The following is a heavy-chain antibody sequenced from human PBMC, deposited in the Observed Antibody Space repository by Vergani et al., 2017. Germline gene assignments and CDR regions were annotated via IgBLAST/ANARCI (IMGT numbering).Heavy chain of an antibody. V-gene: IGHV5-51*01. Sequence: EVQLVQSGAEVKKPGESLKISCEGSGYTFTDYWVGWVRQKPGKGLEWMGVVYARDSITRYSLSFEGQVTISADKSINTAYLEWDSLRASDRYMYYCVRRMWERQDVDYWGQGTLVTVAS. CDR2: VYARDSIT. J-gene: IGHJ4*02. CDR3: VRRMWERQDVDY. D-gene: IGHD1-26*01. CDR1: GYTFTDYW.